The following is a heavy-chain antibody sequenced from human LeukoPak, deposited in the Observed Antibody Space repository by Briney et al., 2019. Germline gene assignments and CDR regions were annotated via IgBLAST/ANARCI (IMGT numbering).Heavy chain of an antibody. CDR2: IIPILGIA. J-gene: IGHJ4*02. Sequence: GASVKLSCKASGATFSSYAISWVRQAPGQGLEWMGRIIPILGIANYAQKFQGRVTITADKSTSTAYMELSSLRSEDTAVYYCARAIQAGLKEGYNFDYWGQGTLVTVSS. CDR1: GATFSSYA. CDR3: ARAIQAGLKEGYNFDY. V-gene: IGHV1-69*04. D-gene: IGHD5-24*01.